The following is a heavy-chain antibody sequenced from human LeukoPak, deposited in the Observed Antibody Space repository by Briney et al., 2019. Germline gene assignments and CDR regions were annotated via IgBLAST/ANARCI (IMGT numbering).Heavy chain of an antibody. CDR3: AKAHDSGYDSPAFDI. Sequence: GGSLRLSCAASGFTFSSYAMNWVRQAPGKGLEWVSAISGSGYSTYYADSVKGRFTISRDNSKNTLYLQMNSLRAEDTAVYYCAKAHDSGYDSPAFDIWGQGTMVTVSS. CDR1: GFTFSSYA. V-gene: IGHV3-23*01. CDR2: ISGSGYST. D-gene: IGHD5-12*01. J-gene: IGHJ3*02.